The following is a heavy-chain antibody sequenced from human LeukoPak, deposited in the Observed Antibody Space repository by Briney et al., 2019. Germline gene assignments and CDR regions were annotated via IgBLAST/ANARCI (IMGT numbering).Heavy chain of an antibody. CDR2: IWYDGSNK. Sequence: PGGSLRLSCAASGFTFSSYGMHWVRQAPGKELEWVAVIWYDGSNKYYADSVKGRFTISRDNSKNTLYLQMNSLRAEDTAVYFCAKDEYSSSFFDYWGQGTLVTVSS. CDR1: GFTFSSYG. CDR3: AKDEYSSSFFDY. D-gene: IGHD6-13*01. J-gene: IGHJ4*02. V-gene: IGHV3-33*06.